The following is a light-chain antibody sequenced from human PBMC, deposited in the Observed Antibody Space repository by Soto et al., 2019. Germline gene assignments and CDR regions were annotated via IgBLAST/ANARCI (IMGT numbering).Light chain of an antibody. V-gene: IGKV4-1*01. Sequence: DIVMTQSPDSLAVSLGERATINCKSSQSVLYSSNNKNYLAWYQQKPGQTPKLLIYWASTRESGVPDRISGSGSGTDFTLTISSLQAEDVAVYYCQQYYIAPLTFGGGTKVEIK. CDR2: WAS. CDR1: QSVLYSSNNKNY. CDR3: QQYYIAPLT. J-gene: IGKJ4*01.